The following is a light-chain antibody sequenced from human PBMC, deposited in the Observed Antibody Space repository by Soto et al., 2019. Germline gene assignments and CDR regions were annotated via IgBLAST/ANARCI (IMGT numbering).Light chain of an antibody. V-gene: IGKV1-5*03. J-gene: IGKJ1*01. CDR2: KAS. Sequence: DIQMTQSPSTLSASVGDRVTITCRASQSITTWLAWYQQKPGKAPKLLIDKASSLQGGVPSRFSGSGSGTEFTLTISSLQPDDFATYFCQQYSTESWTFGQGTKVDIK. CDR1: QSITTW. CDR3: QQYSTESWT.